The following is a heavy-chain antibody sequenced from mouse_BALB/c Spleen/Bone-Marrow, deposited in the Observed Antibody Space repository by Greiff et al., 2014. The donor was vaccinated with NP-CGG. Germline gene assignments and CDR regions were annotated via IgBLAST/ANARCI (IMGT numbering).Heavy chain of an antibody. CDR1: GFSLTSYG. V-gene: IGHV2-9*02. CDR3: ARDGATATLAY. Sequence: VKLEESGPGLVAPSQSLSITCTVSGFSLTSYGVHWVRQPPGKGLEWLGVIWAGGSTNYNSALMSRLSISKDNSKSQVFLKMNSLQTDDTAMYYCARDGATATLAYWGQGTLVTVSA. CDR2: IWAGGST. J-gene: IGHJ3*01. D-gene: IGHD1-2*01.